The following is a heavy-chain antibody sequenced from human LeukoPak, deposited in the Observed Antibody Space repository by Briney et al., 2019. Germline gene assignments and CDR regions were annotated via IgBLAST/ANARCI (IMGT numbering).Heavy chain of an antibody. D-gene: IGHD3-10*01. CDR3: ARGRMGYYSDV. J-gene: IGHJ6*02. Sequence: PGGSLRLSCAASGFSFNHYGMHWFRQAPGKGLEWVASISYHTTDKFYADSVKGRFTISRDNSLDTLYLQMNSLRVEDTAVYYCARGRMGYYSDVWGQGTTVTVSS. CDR1: GFSFNHYG. CDR2: ISYHTTDK. V-gene: IGHV3-30*03.